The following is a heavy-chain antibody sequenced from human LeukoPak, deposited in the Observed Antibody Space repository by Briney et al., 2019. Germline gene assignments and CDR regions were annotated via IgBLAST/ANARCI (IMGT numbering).Heavy chain of an antibody. V-gene: IGHV3-53*01. CDR3: ARGRFGELFVPFDY. CDR1: GLTVSSNY. J-gene: IGHJ4*02. CDR2: LYRDITT. Sequence: GGSLRLSCAASGLTVSSNYMSWVRQAPGKGLEWVSALYRDITTYYADSVKGRFTISRDISKNTLFLQMNSLRAEDTAVYYCARGRFGELFVPFDYWGQGTLVTVSS. D-gene: IGHD3-10*01.